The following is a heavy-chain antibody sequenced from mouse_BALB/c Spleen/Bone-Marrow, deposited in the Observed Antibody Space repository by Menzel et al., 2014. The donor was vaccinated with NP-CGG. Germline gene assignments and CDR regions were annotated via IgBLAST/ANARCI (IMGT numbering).Heavy chain of an antibody. Sequence: EVKLVESGGGLVQPGRSLKLSCAASGFDFSRYWMNWVRQAPGKGLEWIGEINPDSSTINYTPSLKDKFIISRDNAKNTLYLQMSKVRSEDTALYYCARPYYRYLYFDYWSQTTTLKISS. V-gene: IGHV4-1*02. CDR2: INPDSSTI. D-gene: IGHD2-14*01. J-gene: IGHJ2*01. CDR3: ARPYYRYLYFDY. CDR1: GFDFSRYW.